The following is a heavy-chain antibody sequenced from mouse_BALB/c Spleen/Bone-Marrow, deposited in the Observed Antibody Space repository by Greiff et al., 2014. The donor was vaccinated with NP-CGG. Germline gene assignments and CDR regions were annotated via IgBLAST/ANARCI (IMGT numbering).Heavy chain of an antibody. V-gene: IGHV5-17*02. CDR3: AAITTVVARYAMDY. Sequence: EVQVVESGGGLVQPGGSRKLSCAASGFTFSSFGMHWVRQAPEKGLEWVAYISSGSSTIYYADTVKGRFTISRDNPKNTLFLQMTSLRSEDTAMYYCAAITTVVARYAMDYWGQGTSATVSS. CDR1: GFTFSSFG. J-gene: IGHJ4*01. D-gene: IGHD1-1*01. CDR2: ISSGSSTI.